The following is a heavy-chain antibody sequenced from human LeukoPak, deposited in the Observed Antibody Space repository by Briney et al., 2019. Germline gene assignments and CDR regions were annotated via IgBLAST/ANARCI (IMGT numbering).Heavy chain of an antibody. CDR1: GGSISSSSYY. J-gene: IGHJ4*02. CDR3: ARVIFGDYVDY. D-gene: IGHD3-10*02. Sequence: PSETLSLTCTVSGGSISSSSYYWGWIRQPPGKGLEWIGSIYYSGSTYYNPSLKSRVTISVDTSKNQFSLKLSSVTAADTAVYYCARVIFGDYVDYWGQGTLVTVSS. CDR2: IYYSGST. V-gene: IGHV4-39*07.